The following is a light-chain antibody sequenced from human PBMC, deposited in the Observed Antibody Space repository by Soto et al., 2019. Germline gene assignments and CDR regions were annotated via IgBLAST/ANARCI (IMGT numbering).Light chain of an antibody. Sequence: EMVLTQSPASLSLSPGERATLSCRASQSVSHLAWYQQKPGQAPRLLIYDASNRATGIPARFSGSGSGTDFTLTISSLEPEDSAIYYCQQRRNWLFGPGTKVDIK. CDR1: QSVSH. CDR3: QQRRNWL. V-gene: IGKV3-11*01. CDR2: DAS. J-gene: IGKJ3*01.